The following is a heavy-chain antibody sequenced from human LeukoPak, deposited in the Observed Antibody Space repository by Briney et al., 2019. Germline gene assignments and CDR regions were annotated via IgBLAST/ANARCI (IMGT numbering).Heavy chain of an antibody. CDR2: IYYSGST. CDR1: GGSISSYY. V-gene: IGHV4-59*01. D-gene: IGHD4-23*01. CDR3: ARDDGG. Sequence: PSETLSLTCSISGGSISSYYWSWIRRPPGKGLEWIGYIYYSGSTKYNPSLKSRVTISVDTSKNQFSLKLNSVTAADTAVYYCARDDGGWGQGTLVTVSS. J-gene: IGHJ4*02.